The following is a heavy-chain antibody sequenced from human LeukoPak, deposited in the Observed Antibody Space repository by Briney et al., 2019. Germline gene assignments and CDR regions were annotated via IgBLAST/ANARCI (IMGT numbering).Heavy chain of an antibody. CDR3: AKAYSNAYPYYFDS. D-gene: IGHD3-16*01. CDR2: IRSNVDGT. Sequence: GGSLRLSCAASGFTFSSYAMSWVRQAPGEGLEWVSPIRSNVDGTYYADSVKGRFTISRDNSKNTLYLQMNSLRAEDTAVYYCAKAYSNAYPYYFDSWGQGTLVTVSS. V-gene: IGHV3-23*01. J-gene: IGHJ4*02. CDR1: GFTFSSYA.